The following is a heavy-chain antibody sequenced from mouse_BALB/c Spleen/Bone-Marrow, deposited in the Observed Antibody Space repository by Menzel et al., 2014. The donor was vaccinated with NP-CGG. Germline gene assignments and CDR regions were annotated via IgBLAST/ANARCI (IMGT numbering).Heavy chain of an antibody. V-gene: IGHV1-69*02. CDR1: GYTFTSYW. CDR2: IYPSDSYT. J-gene: IGHJ2*01. CDR3: TRGGSSPYYFDY. Sequence: VKLMESGAELVRPGASVKLSCKASGYTFTSYWINWVKQRPGQGLEWIGNIYPSDSYTNYNQKFKDKATLTVDKSSTTAYMQLSSPTSKDSAVYYCTRGGSSPYYFDYWGQGSTLTVSS. D-gene: IGHD1-1*01.